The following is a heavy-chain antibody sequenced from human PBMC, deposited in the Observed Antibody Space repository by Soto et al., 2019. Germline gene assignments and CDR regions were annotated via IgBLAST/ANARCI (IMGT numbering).Heavy chain of an antibody. J-gene: IGHJ5*02. Sequence: SLSVTCSVSGASVSSGGYSWSWIRQPPGKGLEWIGYIYHSGSTFYNPSLRSRVTISVDRSKNELSLKMSSATAADTAMYYCAREGAKRSSEWHNWFDPWGQGTLVTVYS. D-gene: IGHD3-3*01. CDR2: IYHSGST. CDR1: GASVSSGGYS. CDR3: AREGAKRSSEWHNWFDP. V-gene: IGHV4-30-2*01.